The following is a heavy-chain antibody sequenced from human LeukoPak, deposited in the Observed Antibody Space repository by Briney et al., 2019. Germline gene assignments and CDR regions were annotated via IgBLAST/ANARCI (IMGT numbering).Heavy chain of an antibody. V-gene: IGHV3-7*01. CDR3: ARDFGWSQFAY. J-gene: IGHJ4*02. CDR1: GFTFSSTW. CDR2: INQDGTIE. D-gene: IGHD3-16*01. Sequence: GGSLRLSCAASGFTFSSTWMSWVRQAPGKGLEWVANINQDGTIESFLNSVRGRFSISRDNTENSLYLQMNGLRDDDTAVYYCARDFGWSQFAYWGQGTLVTVSS.